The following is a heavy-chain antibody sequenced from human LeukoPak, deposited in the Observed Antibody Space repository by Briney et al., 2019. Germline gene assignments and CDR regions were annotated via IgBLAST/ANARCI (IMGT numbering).Heavy chain of an antibody. J-gene: IGHJ4*02. D-gene: IGHD1-1*01. Sequence: PGGSLRLSCAASGFTVSSNYMSWVRQAPGKGLGWVSVIYSGGSTYYADSVKGRFTISRDNSKNTLYLQMNSLRAEDTAVYYCARDTTTTGFSWELDYWGQGTLVTVSS. CDR1: GFTVSSNY. CDR3: ARDTTTTGFSWELDY. CDR2: IYSGGST. V-gene: IGHV3-53*01.